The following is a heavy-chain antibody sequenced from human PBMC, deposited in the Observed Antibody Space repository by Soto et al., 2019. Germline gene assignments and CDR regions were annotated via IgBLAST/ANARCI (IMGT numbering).Heavy chain of an antibody. J-gene: IGHJ4*02. CDR2: IGGSGAGT. CDR3: ARGGGIAVAGTHLDY. D-gene: IGHD6-19*01. Sequence: EVQLLESGGGLVQPGGSLRHSCAASGFTFSSYAMSWVRQAPGKGLEWVSGIGGSGAGTNYADSVKGRFTISRDNSKNTLYMQMGSLRAEDTAVYYCARGGGIAVAGTHLDYWGQGTLVTVSS. V-gene: IGHV3-23*01. CDR1: GFTFSSYA.